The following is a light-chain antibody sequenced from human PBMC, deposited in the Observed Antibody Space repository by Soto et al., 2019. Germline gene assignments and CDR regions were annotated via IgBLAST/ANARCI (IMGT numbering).Light chain of an antibody. J-gene: IGLJ2*01. Sequence: QSVLTQPPSASGTPGQRVNLTCSGSSSNIGSNAVNWYQQLPGTAPKLLIYSTNQRPSGGPDRFSGSKSCTSAPLAISARQYEEDADDYCAAWYDSVNGLFGGGTKLTVL. CDR1: SSNIGSNA. CDR2: STN. CDR3: AAWYDSVNGL. V-gene: IGLV1-44*01.